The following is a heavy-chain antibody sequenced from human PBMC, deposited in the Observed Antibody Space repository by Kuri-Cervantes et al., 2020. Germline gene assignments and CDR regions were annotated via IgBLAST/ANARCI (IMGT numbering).Heavy chain of an antibody. J-gene: IGHJ4*02. Sequence: GESLKISCAASGFTFSSYWMSWVRQAPGKGLEWVANIKQDGSEKYYVDSVKGRFTISRDNANNSLFLQMNSLRAEDTAVYYCATTRGTGWENWGQGTLVTVSS. D-gene: IGHD6-19*01. V-gene: IGHV3-7*01. CDR1: GFTFSSYW. CDR2: IKQDGSEK. CDR3: ATTRGTGWEN.